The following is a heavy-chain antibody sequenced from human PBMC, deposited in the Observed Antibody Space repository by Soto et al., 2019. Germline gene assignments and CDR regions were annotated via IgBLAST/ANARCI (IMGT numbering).Heavy chain of an antibody. J-gene: IGHJ6*03. Sequence: EVQLAESGGGLAQPGRSLRLSCGASGYTLSGYAMDWVRQAPGKGLEYVSGISSNGVGTYYANSVQGRFTISRDNSKNTVYLQMGSLRPEDMAVYYCARRARPDFYYMDVWGKGTTVTVSS. CDR2: ISSNGVGT. D-gene: IGHD6-6*01. CDR3: ARRARPDFYYMDV. V-gene: IGHV3-64*01. CDR1: GYTLSGYA.